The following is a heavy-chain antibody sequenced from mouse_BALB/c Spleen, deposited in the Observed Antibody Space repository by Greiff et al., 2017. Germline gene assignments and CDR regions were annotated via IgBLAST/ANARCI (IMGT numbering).Heavy chain of an antibody. D-gene: IGHD3-1*01. CDR2: ISYDGSN. J-gene: IGHJ3*01. CDR1: GYSITSGYY. CDR3: AIGEGDAWLAY. Sequence: EVKLMESGPGLVKPSQSLSLTCSVTGYSITSGYYWNWIRQFPGNKLEWMGYISYDGSNNYNPSLKNRISITRDTSKNQFFLKLNSVTTEDTATYYCAIGEGDAWLAYWGQGTLVTVSA. V-gene: IGHV3-6*02.